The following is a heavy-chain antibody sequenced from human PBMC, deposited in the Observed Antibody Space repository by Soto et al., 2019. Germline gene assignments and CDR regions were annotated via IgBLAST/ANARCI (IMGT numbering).Heavy chain of an antibody. D-gene: IGHD1-26*01. CDR2: ISNDGTIR. CDR1: GFTFSDFG. J-gene: IGHJ4*02. V-gene: IGHV3-30*18. CDR3: AKDRGWAPFYD. Sequence: QVQLVESGGGVVQPGRSLRLSCAASGFTFSDFGMHWVRQAPGKGLEWVAVISNDGTIRHPADSVKGRFTISRDNLKNTLYRQMNSLRPEDTAVYHGAKDRGWAPFYDWGQGTLVTVSS.